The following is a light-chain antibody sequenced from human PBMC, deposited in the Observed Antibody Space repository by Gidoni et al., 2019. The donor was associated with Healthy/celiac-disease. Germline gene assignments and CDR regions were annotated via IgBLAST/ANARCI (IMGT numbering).Light chain of an antibody. CDR1: QSISSY. Sequence: DIKLTQSPSSLSASVGDRVTITCRESQSISSYLNWYQQKPGKAPKLLIYAASSLQSGVPSRFSGSGSGTDFTLTISSLQPEDFATYYCQQSYSTPVFTFGPGTKVDIK. V-gene: IGKV1-39*01. CDR2: AAS. J-gene: IGKJ3*01. CDR3: QQSYSTPVFT.